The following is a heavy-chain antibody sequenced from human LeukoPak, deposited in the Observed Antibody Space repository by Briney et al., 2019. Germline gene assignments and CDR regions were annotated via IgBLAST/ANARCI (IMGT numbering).Heavy chain of an antibody. CDR3: ARAGSDYYYDSSGYY. D-gene: IGHD3-22*01. V-gene: IGHV1-69*05. Sequence: SVKVSCKASGGTFSSYAISWVRQAPGQGLEWMGGIIPIFGTANYAQKFQGRVTITTDESTSTAYMELSSLRSEDTAVYYCARAGSDYYYDSSGYYWGQGTLVTVSS. CDR1: GGTFSSYA. J-gene: IGHJ4*02. CDR2: IIPIFGTA.